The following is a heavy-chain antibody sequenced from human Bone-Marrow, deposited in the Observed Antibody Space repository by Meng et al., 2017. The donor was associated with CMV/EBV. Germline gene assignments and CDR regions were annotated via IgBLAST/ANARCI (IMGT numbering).Heavy chain of an antibody. CDR1: GLSFRSYW. CDR2: INIDGSDT. CDR3: ARDATYTATWEDFDY. D-gene: IGHD3-16*01. J-gene: IGHJ4*02. Sequence: TGLSFRSYWMQWVRHAPGKGLVWVARINIDGSDTTYADSVKGRFTISRDNAKNTLYLQMNSLRAEDTAMYYCARDATYTATWEDFDYWGQGTLVTVSS. V-gene: IGHV3-74*01.